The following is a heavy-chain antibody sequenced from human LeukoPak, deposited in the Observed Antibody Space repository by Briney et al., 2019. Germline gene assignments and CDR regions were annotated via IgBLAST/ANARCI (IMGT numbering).Heavy chain of an antibody. V-gene: IGHV4-59*12. D-gene: IGHD3-22*01. Sequence: SETLSLTCSVSGGSISASSWSWIRQPPQKGLEWIGYVDYSGGTNYNPSLNSRVTISLDTSKNQFSLKLSSVTAADTAVYYCARDAYDSSGYSFDYWGQGTLVTVSS. CDR1: GGSISASS. CDR3: ARDAYDSSGYSFDY. CDR2: VDYSGGT. J-gene: IGHJ4*02.